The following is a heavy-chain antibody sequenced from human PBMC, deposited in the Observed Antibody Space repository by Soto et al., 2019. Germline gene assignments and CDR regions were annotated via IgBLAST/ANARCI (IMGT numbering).Heavy chain of an antibody. CDR2: IFYSGST. J-gene: IGHJ4*02. CDR1: GGSISSDSY. Sequence: SETLSLTCTVAGGSISSDSYWSWIRQPPGKGLEWIGYIFYSGSTYYNPSLKGRLTISVVTSKNQFSLKLSSVTAADTAVYYCARKFYGGNFFDYWGQGTLVTVSS. D-gene: IGHD4-17*01. CDR3: ARKFYGGNFFDY. V-gene: IGHV4-30-4*01.